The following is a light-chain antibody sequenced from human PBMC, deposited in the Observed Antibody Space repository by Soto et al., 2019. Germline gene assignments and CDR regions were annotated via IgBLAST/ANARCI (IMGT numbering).Light chain of an antibody. CDR1: QSISTF. V-gene: IGKV1-39*01. CDR2: AAS. Sequence: DIQMTQSPSSLSASVGDRVTITCRASQSISTFLNWYQQKPGKAPKVLIYAASSLYSGVPSRFSGGGSGTDFTLTISSLQPEDFATYYCQQSYSTPRTFGQGTKLEIK. J-gene: IGKJ2*01. CDR3: QQSYSTPRT.